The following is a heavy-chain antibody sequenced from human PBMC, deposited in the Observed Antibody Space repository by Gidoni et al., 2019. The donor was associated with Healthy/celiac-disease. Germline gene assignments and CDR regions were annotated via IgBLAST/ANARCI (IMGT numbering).Heavy chain of an antibody. J-gene: IGHJ4*02. CDR2: IYSGGST. D-gene: IGHD6-6*01. Sequence: EVQLVESGGGLVHPGGSLGLSCAASGFTVSSNYMSWVRQAPGKGLEWVSVIYSGGSTYYADSVKGRFTISRDNSKNTLYLQMNSLRAEDTAVYYCARSIAARRAADYWGQGTLVTVSS. CDR1: GFTVSSNY. V-gene: IGHV3-66*01. CDR3: ARSIAARRAADY.